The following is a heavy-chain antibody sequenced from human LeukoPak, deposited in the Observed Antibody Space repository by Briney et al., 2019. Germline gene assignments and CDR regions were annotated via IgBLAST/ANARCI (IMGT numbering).Heavy chain of an antibody. Sequence: KPGSSGKVSCKASGGTFSSYTISWVRQAPGQGLEWMGRIIPILGIANYAQKFQGRVTIIADKSTSTAYMELSSLRSEDTAVYYCAREFDFWSGYLDYWGQGTLVTVSS. CDR2: IIPILGIA. V-gene: IGHV1-69*04. J-gene: IGHJ4*02. CDR3: AREFDFWSGYLDY. CDR1: GGTFSSYT. D-gene: IGHD3-3*01.